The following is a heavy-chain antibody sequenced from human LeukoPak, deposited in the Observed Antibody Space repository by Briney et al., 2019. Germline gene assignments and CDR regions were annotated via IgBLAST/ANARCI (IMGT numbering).Heavy chain of an antibody. J-gene: IGHJ6*02. D-gene: IGHD6-19*01. V-gene: IGHV1-8*01. CDR1: GYTFTSYD. Sequence: ASVKVSCKASGYTFTSYDINWVRQATGQGLEWMGWMNPNSGNTGYAQKFQGRVTMTRNTSISTAYMELSSLRSEDTAVYYCAVYPSVAGPLYYYYYGMDVWGRGTTVTVSS. CDR3: AVYPSVAGPLYYYYYGMDV. CDR2: MNPNSGNT.